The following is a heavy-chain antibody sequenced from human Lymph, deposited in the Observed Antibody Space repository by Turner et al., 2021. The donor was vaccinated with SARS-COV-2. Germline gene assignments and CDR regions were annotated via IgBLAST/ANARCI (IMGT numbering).Heavy chain of an antibody. J-gene: IGHJ6*02. V-gene: IGHV1-18*04. CDR2: SSVYNGYT. CDR1: GYTFSSYG. D-gene: IGHD2-2*02. CDR3: ARERYCSSTSCYRGQYYYYGMDV. Sequence: QVQLVQSGAEVKKSGASVKVSCRASGYTFSSYGISWVRQAPGQGLEWMGWSSVYNGYTNYAQKLQGRVTMTTDTSTSTAYMELRSLRSDDTAVYYCARERYCSSTSCYRGQYYYYGMDVWGQGTTVTVSS.